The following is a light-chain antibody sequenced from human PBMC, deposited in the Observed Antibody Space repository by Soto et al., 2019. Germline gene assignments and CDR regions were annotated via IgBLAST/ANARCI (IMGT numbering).Light chain of an antibody. Sequence: ILMTQSPSSLSVSLGDRVIISCRASQGVSTNLAWYQQKPGQAPNLLIYSSSTMQTGIPYSFSGSGSGTEFTLTISSLQPEEFANYYCRHDYNYAQTFGQGTKVEIK. CDR3: RHDYNYAQT. J-gene: IGKJ1*01. V-gene: IGKV1-6*01. CDR1: QGVSTN. CDR2: SSS.